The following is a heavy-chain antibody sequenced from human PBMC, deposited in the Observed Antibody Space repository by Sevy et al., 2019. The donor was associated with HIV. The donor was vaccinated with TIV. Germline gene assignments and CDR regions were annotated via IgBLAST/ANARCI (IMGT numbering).Heavy chain of an antibody. CDR2: ISGSGGST. J-gene: IGHJ4*02. CDR1: GSTFSSYA. Sequence: GGSLRLSCAASGSTFSSYAMSWVRQAPGKGLEWVSAISGSGGSTYYADSVKGRFTISRDNSKNTLYLQMNSLRAEDTAVYYCANGRDDYSNYFPTYYFDYWGQGTLVTVSS. V-gene: IGHV3-23*01. D-gene: IGHD4-4*01. CDR3: ANGRDDYSNYFPTYYFDY.